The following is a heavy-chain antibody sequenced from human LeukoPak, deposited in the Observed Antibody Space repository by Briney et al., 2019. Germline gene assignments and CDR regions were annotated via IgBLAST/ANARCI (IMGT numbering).Heavy chain of an antibody. CDR2: IYYSGSN. CDR3: ARGGDGPATVDY. V-gene: IGHV4-59*12. Sequence: KPSETLSLSCTFPGGSISSYYWGWVRQPPGKGLEWIGYIYYSGSNNYNPSLKSRVTISVDTSKNQFSLKLSCATHADTAAYYCARGGDGPATVDYWSKGNLVTVSS. D-gene: IGHD2-21*02. J-gene: IGHJ4*02. CDR1: GGSISSYY.